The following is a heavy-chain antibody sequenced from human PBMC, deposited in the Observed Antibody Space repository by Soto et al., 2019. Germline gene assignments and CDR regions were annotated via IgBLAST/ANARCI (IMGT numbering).Heavy chain of an antibody. CDR1: GGTFSSYA. D-gene: IGHD2-15*01. CDR3: AGACSGGSCYPHFDY. Sequence: SVKVSCKASGGTFSSYAISWVRQAPGQGLEWMGGIIPIFGTANYAQKFQGRVTITADESTSTAYMELSSLRSEDTAVYYCAGACSGGSCYPHFDYWGQGTLVTVSS. J-gene: IGHJ4*02. V-gene: IGHV1-69*13. CDR2: IIPIFGTA.